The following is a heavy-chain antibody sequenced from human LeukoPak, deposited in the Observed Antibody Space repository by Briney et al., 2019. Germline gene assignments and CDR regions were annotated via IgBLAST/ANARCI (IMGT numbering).Heavy chain of an antibody. V-gene: IGHV3-23*01. CDR1: GFTFSSYA. Sequence: PGGSLRLSCAASGFTFSSYAMSWVRQAPGKGLEWVSGISGSGVTYFADSVKGRFTISRDNSKNTLYLEMNSLRAEDTAVFYCAKDGVILAPGIYWYMDVWGRGTTVTVSS. J-gene: IGHJ6*03. CDR3: AKDGVILAPGIYWYMDV. CDR2: ISGSGVT. D-gene: IGHD3-16*02.